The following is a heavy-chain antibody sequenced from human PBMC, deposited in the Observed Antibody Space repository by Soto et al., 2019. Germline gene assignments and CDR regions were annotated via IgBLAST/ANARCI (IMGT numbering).Heavy chain of an antibody. D-gene: IGHD2-21*02. CDR1: GFTFSSYA. J-gene: IGHJ4*02. V-gene: IGHV3-30-3*01. Sequence: QVQLVESGGGVVQPGRSLRLSCAASGFTFSSYAMHWVRQAPGKGLEWVAVISYDGSNKYYADSVKGRFTISRDNSKKTLYLQMNGLRAEDTAVDYCARGGGGHIVVVTAPYFDYWGQGTLVTVSS. CDR2: ISYDGSNK. CDR3: ARGGGGHIVVVTAPYFDY.